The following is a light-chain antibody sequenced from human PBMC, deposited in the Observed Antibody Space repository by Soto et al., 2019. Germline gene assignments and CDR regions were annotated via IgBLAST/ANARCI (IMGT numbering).Light chain of an antibody. CDR1: ASTIGRNY. J-gene: IGLJ1*01. Sequence: QSALTQSPSASGTPGQRVTISCSGSASTIGRNYVYWYQQLPRTAPKLLIYRNSQRPSGVPDRFSGSKSGTSASLAISGLRSEDEADYYCAARDDNLSRLYVFGAGTKVTVL. CDR3: AARDDNLSRLYV. V-gene: IGLV1-47*01. CDR2: RNS.